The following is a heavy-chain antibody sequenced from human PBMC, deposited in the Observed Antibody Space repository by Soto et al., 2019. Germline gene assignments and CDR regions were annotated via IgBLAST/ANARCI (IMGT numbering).Heavy chain of an antibody. V-gene: IGHV3-48*03. J-gene: IGHJ3*01. CDR3: ARRSSS. Sequence: EVQLVESGGGLVQPGGSLRLSCVASGFTFSSSEMYWVRQAPGKGLEWVSYIHPAGQPIFYADSVKGRFTISRDNAKNSLYLQMNSRRAEDTAVYYCARRSSSWGQGTMVTVSS. CDR2: IHPAGQPI. CDR1: GFTFSSSE. D-gene: IGHD2-2*01.